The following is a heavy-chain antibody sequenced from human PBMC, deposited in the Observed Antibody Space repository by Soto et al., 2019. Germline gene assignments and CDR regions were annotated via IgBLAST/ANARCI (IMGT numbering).Heavy chain of an antibody. D-gene: IGHD2-15*01. Sequence: GGSLRLSCAASGFTFIDAWMSWVRQAPGKGLDWVGRIKSKSDGGTTEYAAPVRGRFTISRDDSKNTLYLQMNSLKTEDTAVYYCTTDLWRIAVVVGSTGYFNPWGQGTPVNVSS. CDR3: TTDLWRIAVVVGSTGYFNP. J-gene: IGHJ5*02. CDR1: GFTFIDAW. CDR2: IKSKSDGGTT. V-gene: IGHV3-15*01.